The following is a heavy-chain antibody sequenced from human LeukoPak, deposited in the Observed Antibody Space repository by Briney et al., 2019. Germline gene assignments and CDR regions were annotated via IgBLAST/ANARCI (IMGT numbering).Heavy chain of an antibody. J-gene: IGHJ4*02. V-gene: IGHV3-30-3*01. CDR2: ISYDGSNK. CDR3: ARDTNWNFDY. CDR1: GFTFSSYA. Sequence: GGPLRLSCAASGFTFSSYAMHWVRQAPGKGLEWVAIISYDGSNKYYADSVKGRFTISRDNSKNTLYLQMNSLRAEDTAVYYCARDTNWNFDYWGQGTLVTVSS. D-gene: IGHD1-1*01.